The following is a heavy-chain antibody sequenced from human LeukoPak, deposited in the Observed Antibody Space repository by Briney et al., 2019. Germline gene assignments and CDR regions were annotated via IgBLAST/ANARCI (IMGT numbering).Heavy chain of an antibody. V-gene: IGHV1-69*04. Sequence: SVKVSCKASGGTFSSYAISWVRQAPGQGLEWMGRIIPILGIANYAQKFQGRVTITADKSTSTAYMELSSLRSEDTAVYYCARDDATNYYDSSGYYPLQHWGQGTLVTVSS. J-gene: IGHJ1*01. D-gene: IGHD3-22*01. CDR2: IIPILGIA. CDR3: ARDDATNYYDSSGYYPLQH. CDR1: GGTFSSYA.